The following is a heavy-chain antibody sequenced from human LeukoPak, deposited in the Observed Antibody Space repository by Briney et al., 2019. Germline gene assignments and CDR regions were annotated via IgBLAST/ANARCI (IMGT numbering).Heavy chain of an antibody. Sequence: GGSVKVSCKASGYTFTGYYMHWVRQAPGQGLEWMGRINPNSGGTNYAQKFQGRVTMTRDTSISTAYMELSRLRSDDTAVYYCASLGYCSGGSCYSLRAFDIWGQGTMVTVSS. CDR2: INPNSGGT. J-gene: IGHJ3*02. CDR1: GYTFTGYY. CDR3: ASLGYCSGGSCYSLRAFDI. D-gene: IGHD2-15*01. V-gene: IGHV1-2*06.